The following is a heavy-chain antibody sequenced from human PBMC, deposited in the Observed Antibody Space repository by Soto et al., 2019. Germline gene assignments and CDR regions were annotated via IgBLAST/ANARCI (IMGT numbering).Heavy chain of an antibody. Sequence: QVHLVQSEGEVKKPGASVKVSCKTSGYTFSDYGVSWVREAPGQGLEWMGWINNFNGNTKYEQKFQGSVTVSIDTSTRTVFLELTSLKFADAAVYYCARGFIPENYWGQGTRVTVSS. D-gene: IGHD2-2*01. V-gene: IGHV1-18*01. CDR1: GYTFSDYG. CDR3: ARGFIPENY. CDR2: INNFNGNT. J-gene: IGHJ4*02.